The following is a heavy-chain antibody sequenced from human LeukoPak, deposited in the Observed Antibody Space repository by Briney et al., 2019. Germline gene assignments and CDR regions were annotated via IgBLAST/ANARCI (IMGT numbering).Heavy chain of an antibody. CDR1: GFTFSSCG. CDR2: IWHDGTNK. CDR3: ARGRDGYNWIDY. J-gene: IGHJ4*02. V-gene: IGHV3-33*01. D-gene: IGHD5-24*01. Sequence: GGSLRLSCAASGFTFSSCGMHWVRQAPGKGLEWVAVIWHDGTNKYYADSVKGRFPISRDNSKNTLYLQMNSLRAEDTAVYYCARGRDGYNWIDYWGQGTLVTVSS.